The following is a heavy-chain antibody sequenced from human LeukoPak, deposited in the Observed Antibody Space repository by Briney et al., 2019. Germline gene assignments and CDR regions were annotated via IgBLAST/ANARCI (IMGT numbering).Heavy chain of an antibody. Sequence: GGSLRLSCAASGFTFSSYSMNWVRRAPGKGLEWVSSISSSSSYIYYAGSVKGRFTISRDNAKNSLYLQMNSLRAEDTAVYYCAVIVGATPWDYWGQGTLVTVSS. D-gene: IGHD1-26*01. CDR3: AVIVGATPWDY. CDR1: GFTFSSYS. J-gene: IGHJ4*02. V-gene: IGHV3-21*01. CDR2: ISSSSSYI.